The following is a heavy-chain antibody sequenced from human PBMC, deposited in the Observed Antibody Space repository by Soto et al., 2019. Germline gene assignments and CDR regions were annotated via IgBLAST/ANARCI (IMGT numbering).Heavy chain of an antibody. D-gene: IGHD5-12*01. CDR3: ARVDVEVAIDC. J-gene: IGHJ4*02. V-gene: IGHV4-61*01. CDR1: GGSVSSSSYY. CDR2: IFYTGIT. Sequence: QVQLQESGPGLVKPSETLFLTCTVSGGSVSSSSYYWSWIRQPPGKGPEWIAYIFYTGITSYNPSLKSRVTISIDTSKNQFFLKLSSVTAADTAIYYCARVDVEVAIDCWGQGALVTASS.